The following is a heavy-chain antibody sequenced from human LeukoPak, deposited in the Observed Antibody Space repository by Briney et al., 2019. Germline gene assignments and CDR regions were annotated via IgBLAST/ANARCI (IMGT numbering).Heavy chain of an antibody. CDR2: INHSGST. CDR1: GGSISSYY. V-gene: IGHV4-34*01. J-gene: IGHJ5*02. D-gene: IGHD6-13*01. Sequence: SETLSLTCTVSGGSISSYYWSWIRQPPGKGLEWIGEINHSGSTNYNPSLKSRVTISVDTSKNQFSLKLSSVTAADTAVYYCARPFRYSSSLSGWFDPWGQGTLVTVSS. CDR3: ARPFRYSSSLSGWFDP.